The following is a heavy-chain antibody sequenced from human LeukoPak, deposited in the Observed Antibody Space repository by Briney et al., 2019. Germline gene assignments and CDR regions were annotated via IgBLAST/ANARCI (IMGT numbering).Heavy chain of an antibody. D-gene: IGHD4-11*01. J-gene: IGHJ4*02. CDR2: IYYSGTT. Sequence: SETLSLTCTVSGGSVSSGTYYWSWIRQPPGKGLEWIGYIYYSGTTNYNPSLKSRVTISVDTSKNQFSLKLSSVTAADTAVYYCARDRVRGNSNPFFDYWGQGTLVAVSS. V-gene: IGHV4-61*01. CDR3: ARDRVRGNSNPFFDY. CDR1: GGSVSSGTYY.